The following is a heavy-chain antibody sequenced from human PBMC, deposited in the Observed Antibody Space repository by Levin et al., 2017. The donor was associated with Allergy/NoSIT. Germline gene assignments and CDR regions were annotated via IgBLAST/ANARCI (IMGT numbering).Heavy chain of an antibody. CDR3: ARGVGVSSGCYFDY. CDR2: ISAYNGNT. D-gene: IGHD6-19*01. CDR1: GYTFTSYG. Sequence: GESLKISCKASGYTFTSYGISWVRQAPGQGLEWMGWISAYNGNTNYAQKLQGRVTMTTDTSTSTAYMELRSLRSDDTAVYYCARGVGVSSGCYFDYWGQGTLVTVSS. J-gene: IGHJ4*02. V-gene: IGHV1-18*01.